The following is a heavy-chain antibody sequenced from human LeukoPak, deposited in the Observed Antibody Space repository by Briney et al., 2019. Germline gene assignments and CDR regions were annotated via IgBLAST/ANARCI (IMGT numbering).Heavy chain of an antibody. CDR1: GGSISSGGYS. CDR3: ASLAVAEITDY. D-gene: IGHD6-19*01. CDR2: IYHSGST. J-gene: IGHJ4*02. V-gene: IGHV4-30-2*01. Sequence: PSQTLSLTCAVSGGSISSGGYSWSWIRQPPGKGLEWIGYIYHSGSTYYNPSLKSRVTISVDKSKNQFSLKLSSVTAADTAVYYCASLAVAEITDYWGQGTLVTVSS.